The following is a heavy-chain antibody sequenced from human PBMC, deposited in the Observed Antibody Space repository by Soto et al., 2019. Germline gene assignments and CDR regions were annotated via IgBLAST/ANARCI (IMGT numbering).Heavy chain of an antibody. CDR3: AKYSGSGWSTFDY. D-gene: IGHD6-19*01. V-gene: IGHV3-30*18. CDR2: ISYDGSNK. Sequence: PGGSLRLSCVVSGFTFSSYDMHWALRAPGKGLEWVAVISYDGSNKYYADSVKGRFTISRDNSKNTLYLQMNSLRDEDTAVYYCAKYSGSGWSTFDYWGQGTLVTVSS. J-gene: IGHJ4*02. CDR1: GFTFSSYD.